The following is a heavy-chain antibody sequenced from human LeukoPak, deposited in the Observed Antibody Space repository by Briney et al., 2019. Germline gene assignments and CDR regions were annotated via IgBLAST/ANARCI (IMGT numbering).Heavy chain of an antibody. CDR3: ARHPEYYDILTGFRYYFDY. CDR1: GGSISSYY. V-gene: IGHV4-59*01. D-gene: IGHD3-9*01. CDR2: IYYSGST. J-gene: IGHJ4*02. Sequence: PSETLSLTCIVSGGSISSYYWSWIRQPPRKDLEWIGYIYYSGSTNYNPSLKSRVTISVDTSRNQFSLKLSSVTAADTAVYYCARHPEYYDILTGFRYYFDYWGQGTLVTVSS.